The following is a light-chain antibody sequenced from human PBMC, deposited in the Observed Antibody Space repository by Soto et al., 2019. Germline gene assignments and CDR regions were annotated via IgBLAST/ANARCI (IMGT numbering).Light chain of an antibody. CDR2: DDN. J-gene: IGLJ3*02. CDR1: SSNIGSNY. CDR3: AAWDDSLRGRV. Sequence: VLTQPPSASGTPGQRVTISCSGSSSNIGSNYVYWYQQLPGTAPKLLVFDDNQRPSGVPDRFSDSKSGTSASLAISGLRSEDEADYYCAAWDDSLRGRVFGGGTKLTVL. V-gene: IGLV1-47*02.